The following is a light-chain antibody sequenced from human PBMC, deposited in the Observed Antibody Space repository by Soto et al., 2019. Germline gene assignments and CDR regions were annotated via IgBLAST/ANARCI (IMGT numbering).Light chain of an antibody. V-gene: IGLV2-14*01. CDR3: SSYTSSSTLYV. Sequence: QSVLTHPASVSGSPGQSITISCTGTSSDVGGYNYVSWYQQHPGKAPKLMIYDVSNRPSGVSNRFSGSKSGNTASLTISGLQADDEDDDYCSSYTSSSTLYVFGTGTKLTVL. CDR2: DVS. J-gene: IGLJ1*01. CDR1: SSDVGGYNY.